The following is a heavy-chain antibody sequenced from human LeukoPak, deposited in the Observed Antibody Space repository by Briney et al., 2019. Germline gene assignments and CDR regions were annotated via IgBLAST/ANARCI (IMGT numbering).Heavy chain of an antibody. D-gene: IGHD3-3*01. Sequence: PGGSLRLSCAASGFTFDDYAMHWVRQAPGKGLEWVSLISWDGGSTYYADSVKGRFTISRDNSKNSLYLQMNSLRAGDTALYYCAKGNLESDYYYYYMDVWGKGTTVTVSS. CDR2: ISWDGGST. J-gene: IGHJ6*03. CDR1: GFTFDDYA. CDR3: AKGNLESDYYYYYMDV. V-gene: IGHV3-43D*04.